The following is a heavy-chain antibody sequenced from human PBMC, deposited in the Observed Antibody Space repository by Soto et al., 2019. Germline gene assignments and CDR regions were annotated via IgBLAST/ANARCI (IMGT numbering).Heavy chain of an antibody. D-gene: IGHD6-19*01. CDR2: IDHSGST. Sequence: SETLSLTCAVSGGSFSDYSHFWGWIRQPPGKGLEWIGEIDHSGSTNYNPSLKSRVTISIDTSKNQFSLKVNSVTTADTAVYYCDHYSSGRAFDIWGQGTMVT. CDR3: DHYSSGRAFDI. J-gene: IGHJ3*02. V-gene: IGHV4-34*01. CDR1: GGSFSDYSHF.